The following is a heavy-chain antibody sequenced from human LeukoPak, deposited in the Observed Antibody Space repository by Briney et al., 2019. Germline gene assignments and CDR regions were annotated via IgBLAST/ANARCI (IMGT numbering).Heavy chain of an antibody. J-gene: IGHJ5*02. Sequence: GEPLKISCRGSGYSFTTYWTGWVRQMPGKGLEWMGVIYPGDSDTRYSPSFQGQVTISADKSISTAYLQWSSLKASDTAMYYCARHSRVAWFDPWGQGTLVTVSS. CDR3: ARHSRVAWFDP. CDR2: IYPGDSDT. CDR1: GYSFTTYW. V-gene: IGHV5-51*01.